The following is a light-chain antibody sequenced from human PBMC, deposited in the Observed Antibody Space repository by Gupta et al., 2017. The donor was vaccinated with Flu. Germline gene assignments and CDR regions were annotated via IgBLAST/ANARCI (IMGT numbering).Light chain of an antibody. CDR2: GKN. CDR1: SLRSYY. V-gene: IGLV3-19*01. J-gene: IGLJ2*01. CDR3: NSRDSRVI. Sequence: VALGKTVRITCQGDSLRSYYASWYQQKPGQAPVLVIYGKNNRPSGIPDRFSGSSSGNTASLTITGAQAEDEADYYCNSRDSRVIFGGGTKLTVL.